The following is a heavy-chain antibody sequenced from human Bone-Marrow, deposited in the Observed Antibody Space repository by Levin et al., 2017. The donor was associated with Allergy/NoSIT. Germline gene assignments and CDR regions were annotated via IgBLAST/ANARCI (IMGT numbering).Heavy chain of an antibody. V-gene: IGHV3-23*01. D-gene: IGHD2-15*01. CDR2: ISGSGGST. CDR3: AKGPPKDIVVVVAATRYYDYYMDG. Sequence: SCAASGFTFSSYAMSWVRQAPGKGLEWVSAISGSGGSTYYADSVKGRFTISRDNSKNTLYLQMNSLRAEDTAVYYCAKGPPKDIVVVVAATRYYDYYMDGWGKGTTVTVSS. CDR1: GFTFSSYA. J-gene: IGHJ6*03.